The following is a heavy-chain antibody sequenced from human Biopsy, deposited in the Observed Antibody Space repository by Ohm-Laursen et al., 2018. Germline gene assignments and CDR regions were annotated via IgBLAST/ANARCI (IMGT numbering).Heavy chain of an antibody. J-gene: IGHJ4*02. CDR2: MYYSGST. CDR3: VRGRSPATY. V-gene: IGHV4-61*06. Sequence: LEWIGYMYYSGSTKYSPSLKNRVTVSFDTSRNQFSLKLTSMTPADTAVYYCVRGRSPATYWGQGALVIVSS.